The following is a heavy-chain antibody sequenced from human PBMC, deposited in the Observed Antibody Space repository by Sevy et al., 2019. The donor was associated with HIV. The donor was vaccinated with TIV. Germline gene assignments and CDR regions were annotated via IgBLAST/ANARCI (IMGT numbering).Heavy chain of an antibody. D-gene: IGHD2-15*01. V-gene: IGHV1-24*01. CDR3: ATVRSGYYSRASYYQGDWFDP. CDR2: FDPEGGET. Sequence: ASVKVSCKVSGYTLSELSMHWVRQAPGKGLEWMASFDPEGGETIYPQTLQGRVTMTEDTSTDTAYMELSSLTSEDTAIYYCATVRSGYYSRASYYQGDWFDPWGQGTLVTVSS. CDR1: GYTLSELS. J-gene: IGHJ5*02.